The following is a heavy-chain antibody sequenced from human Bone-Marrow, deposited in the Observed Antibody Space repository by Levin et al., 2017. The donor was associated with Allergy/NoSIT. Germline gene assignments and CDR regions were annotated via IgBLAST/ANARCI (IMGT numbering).Heavy chain of an antibody. CDR3: ARVPVTGGPYYHYFGMDV. J-gene: IGHJ6*02. D-gene: IGHD1-20*01. Sequence: GESLKISCAASGFTFSSYGMHWVRQAPGKGLEWVALVWYDGSYKYYADSVKGRFTISRDNSKDTMYLQMNSLRAEDTAVYYCARVPVTGGPYYHYFGMDVWGQGTTVTVSS. CDR2: VWYDGSYK. V-gene: IGHV3-33*01. CDR1: GFTFSSYG.